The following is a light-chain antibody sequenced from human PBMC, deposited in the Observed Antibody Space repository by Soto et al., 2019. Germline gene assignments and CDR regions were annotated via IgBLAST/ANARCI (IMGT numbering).Light chain of an antibody. CDR2: SNN. CDR1: SSNIGRNT. Sequence: QSVLTQPPSASGTPGQRVTISCSGSSSNIGRNTVNWYQQLPGTAPKVLIYSNNQRPSGVPDRLSGSKSGTSASLAISGLQSEAEADYYCAAWDHSLNAVVFGGGTKLTV. CDR3: AAWDHSLNAVV. V-gene: IGLV1-44*01. J-gene: IGLJ2*01.